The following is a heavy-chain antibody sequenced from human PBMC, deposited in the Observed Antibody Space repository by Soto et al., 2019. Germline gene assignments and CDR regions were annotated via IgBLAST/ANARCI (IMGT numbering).Heavy chain of an antibody. J-gene: IGHJ6*02. CDR3: GRPGGYHYYYYYGIDV. V-gene: IGHV3-11*01. CDR1: GFTFSDYY. D-gene: IGHD6-13*01. CDR2: ISSSGSTI. Sequence: QVQLVESGGGLVKPGGCLRLYCAASGFTFSDYYMSWIRQAPGKGLEWVSYISSSGSTICYADSVKGRFTIARDNAKNSLYLQMNSMRADDTAVYCCGRPGGYHYYYYYGIDVWGQGTTVTVSS.